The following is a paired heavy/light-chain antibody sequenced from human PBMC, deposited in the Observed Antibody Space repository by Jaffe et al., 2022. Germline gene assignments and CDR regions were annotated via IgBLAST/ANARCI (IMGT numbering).Light chain of an antibody. CDR1: SSNIENNY. CDR3: GTWDSSLSAGV. J-gene: IGLJ3*02. Sequence: QSVLTQPPSVSAAPGQRVTISCSGSSSNIENNYVSWYRHLPGTAPKLLIYDNNKRPSGIPDRFSGSKSATSATLGITGLQTGDEADYYCGTWDSSLSAGVFGGGTKLTVL. CDR2: DNN. V-gene: IGLV1-51*01.
Heavy chain of an antibody. CDR3: TRDYGSTTPPLDY. CDR1: GFNFADYG. V-gene: IGHV3-49*04. Sequence: EVQLVESGGGSVQPGRSLRLSCTTSGFNFADYGVAWVRQAPGKGLDWVGFIRSKAYGGTTDYGASVKGRFFISRDDSKGIAFLQMNSLKIEDTGLYYCTRDYGSTTPPLDYWGQGTLVTVSS. D-gene: IGHD3-10*01. CDR2: IRSKAYGGTT. J-gene: IGHJ4*02.